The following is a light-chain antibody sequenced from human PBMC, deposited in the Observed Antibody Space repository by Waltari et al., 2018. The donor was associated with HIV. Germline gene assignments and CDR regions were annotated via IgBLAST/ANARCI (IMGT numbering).Light chain of an antibody. CDR2: GNI. CDR3: QSYDSSLSGSRV. V-gene: IGLV1-40*01. CDR1: SSNIGAGFD. J-gene: IGLJ1*01. Sequence: QSVLTQPPSVSGAPGPRVTISCTGSSSNIGAGFDVHGYQQVPGTAPKLLIYGNINRPSGVPDRFSGSKSGASASLAITGLQAEDEADYYCQSYDSSLSGSRVFGTGTKVTVL.